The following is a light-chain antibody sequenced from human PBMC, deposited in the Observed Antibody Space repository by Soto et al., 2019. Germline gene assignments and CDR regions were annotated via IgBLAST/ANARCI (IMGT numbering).Light chain of an antibody. V-gene: IGKV3-11*01. CDR3: QQRSNWQGAT. CDR1: QSLSRY. Sequence: DIVLTQSPATLSLSPGERATLSCRASQSLSRYLAWYQQKPGQAPRLLIYDASNRATGIPARFSASGSGTDFTLTISSLEPEDFAVYYCQQRSNWQGATFGGGTKVDI. J-gene: IGKJ4*01. CDR2: DAS.